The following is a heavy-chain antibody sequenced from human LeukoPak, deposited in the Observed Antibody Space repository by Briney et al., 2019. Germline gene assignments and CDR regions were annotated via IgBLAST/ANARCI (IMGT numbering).Heavy chain of an antibody. V-gene: IGHV3-48*04. D-gene: IGHD5-18*01. CDR1: GFAFSSYG. CDR2: ISRGGSTI. Sequence: PGGSLRLSCAASGFAFSSYGMHWVRQAPGRGLEWVSYISRGGSTIYYADSVKGRFTLSRDNAQNSLYLQMNSLRAEDTAVYYCASTTGYSYGYFDYWGQGTLVTVSS. J-gene: IGHJ4*02. CDR3: ASTTGYSYGYFDY.